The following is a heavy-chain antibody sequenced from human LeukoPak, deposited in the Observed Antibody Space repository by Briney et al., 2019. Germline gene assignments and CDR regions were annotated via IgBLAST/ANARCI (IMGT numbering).Heavy chain of an antibody. CDR3: ARDHPGESSLDY. CDR1: GGTISPDC. CDR2: IYYTGTT. Sequence: ARTLSLTCTVSGGTISPDCSSWFRQPPGKGLEWFGYIYYTGTTNYNPSLKSRVTISVETSKNQFSLNLGSVTAADTAVYYCARDHPGESSLDYWGEGSLVTVSS. D-gene: IGHD3-10*01. V-gene: IGHV4-59*01. J-gene: IGHJ4*02.